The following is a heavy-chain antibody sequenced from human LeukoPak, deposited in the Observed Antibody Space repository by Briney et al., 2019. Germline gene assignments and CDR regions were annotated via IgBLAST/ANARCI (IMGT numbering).Heavy chain of an antibody. CDR1: GFTFSSYS. V-gene: IGHV3-21*01. D-gene: IGHD3-10*01. CDR3: ARGEYGSGSYHIDY. CDR2: ISGSSSYI. J-gene: IGHJ4*02. Sequence: PGGSLRLSCAASGFTFSSYSMNWVRQAPGKGLEWVSYISGSSSYIYYADSVKGRFTTSRDNAKNSLYLQMNSLRAEDTAVYYCARGEYGSGSYHIDYWGQGTLVTVSS.